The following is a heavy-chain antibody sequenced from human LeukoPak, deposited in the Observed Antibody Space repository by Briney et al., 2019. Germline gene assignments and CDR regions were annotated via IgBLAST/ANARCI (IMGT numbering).Heavy chain of an antibody. Sequence: GGSLRLSCAASGFTFSSYWMSWVRQAPGKGLEWVANIKQDGSEKYYVDSVKGRFTISRDNAKNSLYLQMNSLRAEDTAVYYCATTLGGIAASSDYFDYWGQGTLVTVSS. CDR2: IKQDGSEK. V-gene: IGHV3-7*01. J-gene: IGHJ4*02. D-gene: IGHD6-13*01. CDR3: ATTLGGIAASSDYFDY. CDR1: GFTFSSYW.